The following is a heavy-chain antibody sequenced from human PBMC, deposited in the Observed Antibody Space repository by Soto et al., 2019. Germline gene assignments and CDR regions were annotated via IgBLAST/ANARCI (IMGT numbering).Heavy chain of an antibody. Sequence: QVQLVQSGAEVKKPGASVRVSCKTSGYTFTSHDINWVRQATGQGLEWMGWMNPNSGDTGSAQKYKGTVPVTRNTSIGTADMELRCLRSDDTAMYYCARANIVTFRSGSGTSDNYFYYMDVWGKGTTVTVSS. CDR3: ARANIVTFRSGSGTSDNYFYYMDV. CDR1: GYTFTSHD. D-gene: IGHD3-10*01. V-gene: IGHV1-8*01. CDR2: MNPNSGDT. J-gene: IGHJ6*03.